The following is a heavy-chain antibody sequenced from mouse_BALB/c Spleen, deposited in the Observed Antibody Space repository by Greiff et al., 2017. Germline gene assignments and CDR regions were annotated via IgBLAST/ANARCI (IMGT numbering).Heavy chain of an antibody. D-gene: IGHD2-14*01. CDR1: GYSITSDYA. CDR2: ISYSGST. Sequence: EVKLVESGPGLVKPSQSLSLTCTVTGYSITSDYAWNWIRQFPGNKLEWMGYISYSGSTSYNPSLKSRISITRDTSKNQFFLQLNSVTTEDTATYYCASLYYRYDGAWFAYWGQGTLVTVSA. J-gene: IGHJ3*01. CDR3: ASLYYRYDGAWFAY. V-gene: IGHV3-2*02.